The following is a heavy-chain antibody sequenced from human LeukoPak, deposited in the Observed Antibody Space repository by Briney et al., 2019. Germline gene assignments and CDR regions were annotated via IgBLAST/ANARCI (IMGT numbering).Heavy chain of an antibody. CDR3: ARARGNTYGYFEY. V-gene: IGHV3-74*01. J-gene: IGHJ4*02. CDR1: GLTLSGYW. CDR2: INGDASST. D-gene: IGHD5-18*01. Sequence: GGSLRLSCAASGLTLSGYWMHWVRQAPGKGLVWVSRINGDASSTSYADSVKGRFTISRDNGKSTLYLQMNSLRVEDTAVYYCARARGNTYGYFEYWGQGTLVTVSS.